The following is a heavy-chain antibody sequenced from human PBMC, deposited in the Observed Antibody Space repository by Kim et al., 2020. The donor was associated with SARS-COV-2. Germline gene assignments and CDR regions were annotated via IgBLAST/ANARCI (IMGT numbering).Heavy chain of an antibody. CDR2: LNPDGTAT. CDR3: TRGGADGGYSTWGS. V-gene: IGHV3-74*01. CDR1: GFTFSGYW. D-gene: IGHD2-21*02. Sequence: GGSLRLSCAASGFTFSGYWMHWVRQAPGKGLVWVSRLNPDGTATTYADSVQGRFAISRDNAENTLYLQMNSLTADDTAVYYCTRGGADGGYSTWGSWGHGTLVTVSS. J-gene: IGHJ5*01.